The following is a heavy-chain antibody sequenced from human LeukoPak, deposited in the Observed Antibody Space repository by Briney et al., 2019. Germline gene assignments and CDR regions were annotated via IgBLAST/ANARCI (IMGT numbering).Heavy chain of an antibody. Sequence: GGSLRLSCAASGVTFRDYYMSWIRQAPGKGLEWVSYISVSGSTRHYADSVKGRFTISRDNAKNSLYLQMNSLRAEDTAVYYCARDRSRLTLNWNFDLWGRGTLVTVSS. D-gene: IGHD4-23*01. J-gene: IGHJ2*01. CDR2: ISVSGSTR. V-gene: IGHV3-11*01. CDR3: ARDRSRLTLNWNFDL. CDR1: GVTFRDYY.